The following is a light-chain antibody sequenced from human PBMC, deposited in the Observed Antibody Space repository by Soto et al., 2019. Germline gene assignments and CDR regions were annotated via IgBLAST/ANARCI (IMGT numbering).Light chain of an antibody. Sequence: QSALTQPPSASGSPGQSVTISCTGTSSDVGGYNYVSWYQQHPGKAPKLMIYEVSKRPSGVPERFSGSKSGNTASLTVSGLQAEDEADYYCSSYAASNNFVFGTGTKVTVL. V-gene: IGLV2-8*01. CDR1: SSDVGGYNY. CDR3: SSYAASNNFV. CDR2: EVS. J-gene: IGLJ1*01.